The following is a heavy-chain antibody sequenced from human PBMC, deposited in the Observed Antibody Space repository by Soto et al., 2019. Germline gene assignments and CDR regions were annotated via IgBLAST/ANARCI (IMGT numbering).Heavy chain of an antibody. J-gene: IGHJ4*02. Sequence: QAQLVQSGAEVKKPGSSVKVSCKASGGPVSSYTLSWVRQAPGQGLEWMGRIIPLLGRATYAGKFQGRVTITANKSTSTVYMDLSSLRSEDTAVYFCAGDSGKSDYAFDFWGQGTLVTVSS. CDR1: GGPVSSYT. CDR3: AGDSGKSDYAFDF. V-gene: IGHV1-69*08. CDR2: IIPLLGRA. D-gene: IGHD4-17*01.